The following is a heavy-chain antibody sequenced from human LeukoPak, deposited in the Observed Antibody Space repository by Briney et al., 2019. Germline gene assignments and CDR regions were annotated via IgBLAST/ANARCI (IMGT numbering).Heavy chain of an antibody. CDR3: ARDYYGSGSYYKPFDY. J-gene: IGHJ4*02. CDR1: GGTFSSYA. D-gene: IGHD3-10*01. Sequence: SVKVSCKASGGTFSSYAISWVRPAPGQGLEWMGGIIPIFGTAHYAQKLQGRGTITADESTSTAYMELSSLRSEDTAVYYCARDYYGSGSYYKPFDYWGQGTLVTVSS. V-gene: IGHV1-69*01. CDR2: IIPIFGTA.